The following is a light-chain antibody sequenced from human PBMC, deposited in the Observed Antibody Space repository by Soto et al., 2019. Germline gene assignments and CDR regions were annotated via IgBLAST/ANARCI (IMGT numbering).Light chain of an antibody. J-gene: IGKJ2*01. Sequence: EIVLTQSPGTLSLSPGERATLSCRASQSVSSSYLAWYQQKPGQAPRLLIYGASSRATGIPDRFSGSGSGTDFTFTISSMEPEDFAVYYCQQYGSSQYTFGQGTKLEIK. CDR2: GAS. CDR1: QSVSSSY. CDR3: QQYGSSQYT. V-gene: IGKV3-20*01.